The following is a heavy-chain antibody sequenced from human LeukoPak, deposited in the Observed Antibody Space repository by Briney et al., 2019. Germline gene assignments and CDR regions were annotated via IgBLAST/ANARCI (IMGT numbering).Heavy chain of an antibody. CDR2: IGVYIGNT. V-gene: IGHV1-18*01. D-gene: IGHD3-22*01. Sequence: ASVKVCYKASGYIFTSYGISWVRQAPGQGLEWMGWIGVYIGNTNYPQRLQGRVTMTTDTSTTTAYMELRSLRSDDTAVYYCARDINGYYYDSHGYYPTDLWGQGTLVTVSS. J-gene: IGHJ5*02. CDR3: ARDINGYYYDSHGYYPTDL. CDR1: GYIFTSYG.